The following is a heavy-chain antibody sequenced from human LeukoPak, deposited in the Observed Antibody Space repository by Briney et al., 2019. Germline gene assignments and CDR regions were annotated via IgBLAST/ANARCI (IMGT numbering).Heavy chain of an antibody. Sequence: GSLRLSCAASGFTFSSYEMNWVRQAPGKGLEWIGSIYYSGSTYYNPSLKSRVTISVDTSKNQFSLKLSSVTAADTAVYYCARAYGSYYGYWGQGTLVTVSS. D-gene: IGHD1-26*01. CDR3: ARAYGSYYGY. CDR1: GFTFSSYE. CDR2: IYYSGST. V-gene: IGHV4-59*01. J-gene: IGHJ4*02.